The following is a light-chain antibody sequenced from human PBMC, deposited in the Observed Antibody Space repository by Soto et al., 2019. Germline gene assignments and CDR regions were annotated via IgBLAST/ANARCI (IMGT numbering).Light chain of an antibody. V-gene: IGLV3-21*04. CDR1: NIGSKS. CDR2: YDS. Sequence: SYELTQPPSVSVAPGKTARITCGGNNIGSKSVHWYQQKPGQAPVPVIYYDSDRPSGIPERFSGSNSGNTATLTISRVEAGDEADYYCQVWDSSSDHPFGGGTKLTVL. J-gene: IGLJ2*01. CDR3: QVWDSSSDHP.